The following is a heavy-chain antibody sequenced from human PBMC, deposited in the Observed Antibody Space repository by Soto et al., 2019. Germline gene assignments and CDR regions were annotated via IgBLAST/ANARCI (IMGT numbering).Heavy chain of an antibody. CDR3: STSVYCTFTTCYYYYGLDV. J-gene: IGHJ6*02. D-gene: IGHD2-8*01. CDR1: GGTFSSYS. CDR2: IIPFFGTT. V-gene: IGHV1-69*01. Sequence: QVQLVQSGAEVKKPGSSVKVSCKASGGTFSSYSINWVRQAPGQGLEWMGGIIPFFGTTSYAQKFQGRVNITADASTSTVYMELSSLTSEDTALYYCSTSVYCTFTTCYYYYGLDVWGQGTTVTVSS.